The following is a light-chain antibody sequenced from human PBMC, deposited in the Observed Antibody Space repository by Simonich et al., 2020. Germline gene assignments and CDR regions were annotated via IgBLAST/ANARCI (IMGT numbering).Light chain of an antibody. CDR3: QQYNNWPPLT. V-gene: IGKV3-15*01. CDR1: QSVSST. Sequence: EIVMTQSPATLSVSPGERATLSCRASQSVSSTLAWYQQKPGQAPRLLIYGASTRATGIPARFSGSGSWTEFTLTISSMQSEYFAVYYCQQYNNWPPLTFGGGTKVEIK. J-gene: IGKJ4*01. CDR2: GAS.